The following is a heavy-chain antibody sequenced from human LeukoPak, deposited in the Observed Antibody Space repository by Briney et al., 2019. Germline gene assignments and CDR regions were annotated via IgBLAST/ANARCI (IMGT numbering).Heavy chain of an antibody. CDR2: INTNTGNP. CDR3: ARDYDYGDSYFDY. CDR1: VYTFTSYA. Sequence: GASVKVSCKASVYTFTSYAMNWVRQARGPGLEWRGWINTNTGNPTYAQGFTGRFVFSLDTSVSTAYLQISSLKAEDTAVYYCARDYDYGDSYFDYWGQGTLVTVSS. J-gene: IGHJ4*02. V-gene: IGHV7-4-1*02. D-gene: IGHD4-17*01.